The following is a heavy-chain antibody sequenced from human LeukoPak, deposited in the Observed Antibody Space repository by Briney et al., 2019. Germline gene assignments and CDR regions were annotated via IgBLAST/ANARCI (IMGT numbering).Heavy chain of an antibody. V-gene: IGHV3-7*04. CDR2: IKQDGSEK. J-gene: IGHJ4*02. D-gene: IGHD2/OR15-2a*01. CDR3: ARDLYLDY. Sequence: GGSLILSCAASGFTFSNYWMTWVRQAPGKGLEWVANIKQDGSEKYYVDSVKGRFTISRDNAKNSLYLQMNSLRAEDTAVYYCARDLYLDYWGQGTLVTVSS. CDR1: GFTFSNYW.